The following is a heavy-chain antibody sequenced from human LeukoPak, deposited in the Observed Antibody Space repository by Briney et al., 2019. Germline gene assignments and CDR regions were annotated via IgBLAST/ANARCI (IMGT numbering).Heavy chain of an antibody. Sequence: SETLSLTCTVSGGSISSYYWSWIRQPAGKGLEWIGRIYTSGSTNYNPSLKSRVTMSVDTSKDQFSLKLSYVTAADTAVYYCARVVSYYDSSGYHYYFDYWGQGTLVTVSS. V-gene: IGHV4-4*07. D-gene: IGHD3-22*01. J-gene: IGHJ4*02. CDR2: IYTSGST. CDR3: ARVVSYYDSSGYHYYFDY. CDR1: GGSISSYY.